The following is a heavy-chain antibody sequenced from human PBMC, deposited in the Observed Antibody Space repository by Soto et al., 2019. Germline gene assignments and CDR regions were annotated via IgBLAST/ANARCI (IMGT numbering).Heavy chain of an antibody. V-gene: IGHV4-39*01. D-gene: IGHD6-19*01. CDR3: ARGLSSSAYLGY. J-gene: IGHJ4*02. Sequence: QLQLQESGPGLVKPSETLSLTCTVTGGPISSSGDYWGWVRQTPGKGLEWIGTISNSGSTYYNPSVMSRVTISVDTSKKQFSLRLISVTAADTAVYYCARGLSSSAYLGYWGQGTLVTVSS. CDR2: ISNSGST. CDR1: GGPISSSGDY.